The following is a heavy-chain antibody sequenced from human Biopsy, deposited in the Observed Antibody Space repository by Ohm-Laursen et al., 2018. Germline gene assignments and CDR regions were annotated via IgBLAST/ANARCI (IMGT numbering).Heavy chain of an antibody. V-gene: IGHV4-59*02. Sequence: TLSLTCTVSGDSVTKYYWSWIRQPPGKGLEWIGHIYYSVMTNYNPSLQSRVPISVDTSRNQVSLTLSSVTAADTAVYYCARDSGILNYGNFKYYHYYGMDVWGQGTKVTVSS. CDR2: IYYSVMT. CDR3: ARDSGILNYGNFKYYHYYGMDV. D-gene: IGHD4-11*01. CDR1: GDSVTKYY. J-gene: IGHJ6*02.